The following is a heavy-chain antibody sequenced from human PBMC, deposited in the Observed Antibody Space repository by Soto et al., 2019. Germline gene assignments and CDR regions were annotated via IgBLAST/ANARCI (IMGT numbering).Heavy chain of an antibody. CDR3: ARHYYGSGSYYNYNWFDP. Sequence: SETLSLTCTVSGGSISSSSFHWGWIRQPPGKGLEWIGYIYYSGSTNYNPSLKSRVTISVDTSKNQFSLKLSSVTAADTAVYYCARHYYGSGSYYNYNWFDPWGQGTLVTVSS. CDR2: IYYSGST. V-gene: IGHV4-61*05. J-gene: IGHJ5*02. CDR1: GGSISSSSFH. D-gene: IGHD3-10*01.